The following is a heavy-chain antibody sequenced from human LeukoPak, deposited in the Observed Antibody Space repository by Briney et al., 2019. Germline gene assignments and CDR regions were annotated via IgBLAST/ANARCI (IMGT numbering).Heavy chain of an antibody. J-gene: IGHJ4*02. CDR3: ARDSPTVTTPHNNFDY. D-gene: IGHD4-17*01. Sequence: PSETLSLTCTVSGGSISSGDYYWSWIRQPPGKGLEWIGYIYYSGSTYYNPSLKSRVTISVDTSKNQFSLKLSSVTAADTAVYYCARDSPTVTTPHNNFDYWGQGTLVTVSS. CDR1: GGSISSGDYY. V-gene: IGHV4-30-4*01. CDR2: IYYSGST.